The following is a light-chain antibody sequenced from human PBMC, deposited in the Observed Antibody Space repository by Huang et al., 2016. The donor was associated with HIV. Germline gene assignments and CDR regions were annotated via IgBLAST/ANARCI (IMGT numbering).Light chain of an antibody. Sequence: EVVLTQSPPTLSLFPGETATLSCRASQTIGTYVAWYQQSPGPGPRLLIYDGSNRAAGVPARISGAGSGTTFTLSISGLESEDFGVYYCQQRRSWPLTFGGGTKVEV. CDR3: QQRRSWPLT. V-gene: IGKV3-11*01. CDR1: QTIGTY. J-gene: IGKJ4*01. CDR2: DGS.